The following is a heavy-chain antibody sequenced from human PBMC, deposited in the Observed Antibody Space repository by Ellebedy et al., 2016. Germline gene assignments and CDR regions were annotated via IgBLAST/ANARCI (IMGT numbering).Heavy chain of an antibody. V-gene: IGHV3-15*01. CDR3: TTDLFWFGEQKPDY. CDR1: GFTFSNAW. D-gene: IGHD3-10*01. CDR2: IKSKTDGGTT. J-gene: IGHJ4*02. Sequence: GESLKISXAASGFTFSNAWMSWVRQAPGKGLEWVGRIKSKTDGGTTDYAAPVKGRFTISRDDSKNTLYLQMNSLKTEDTAVYYCTTDLFWFGEQKPDYWGQGTLVTVSS.